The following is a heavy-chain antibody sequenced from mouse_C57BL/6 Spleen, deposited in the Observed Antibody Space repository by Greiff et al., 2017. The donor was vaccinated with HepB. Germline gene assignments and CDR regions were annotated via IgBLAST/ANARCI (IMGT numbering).Heavy chain of an antibody. CDR3: ARDGGYYDYAMDY. D-gene: IGHD2-3*01. Sequence: EVQGVESGGGLVKPGGSLKLSCAASGFTFSSYAMSWVRQTPEKRLEWVATISDGGSYTYYPDNVKGRFTISRDNAKNNLYLQMSHLKSEDTAMYYCARDGGYYDYAMDYWGQGTSVTVSS. V-gene: IGHV5-4*01. CDR2: ISDGGSYT. CDR1: GFTFSSYA. J-gene: IGHJ4*01.